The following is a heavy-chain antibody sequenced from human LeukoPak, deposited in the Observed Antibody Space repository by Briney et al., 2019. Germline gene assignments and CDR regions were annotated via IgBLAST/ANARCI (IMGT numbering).Heavy chain of an antibody. CDR2: IIPIFGAA. V-gene: IGHV1-69*05. Sequence: SVKVSCKASGGTFGTYGVNWVRQAPGQGLEWMGGIIPIFGAANYAQKFQGRVTLTTDESTNTAYMELSSLRSEDTAVFYCAVEMTTKTGIFFDFWGQGTLVTVSS. CDR1: GGTFGTYG. J-gene: IGHJ4*02. D-gene: IGHD5-24*01. CDR3: AVEMTTKTGIFFDF.